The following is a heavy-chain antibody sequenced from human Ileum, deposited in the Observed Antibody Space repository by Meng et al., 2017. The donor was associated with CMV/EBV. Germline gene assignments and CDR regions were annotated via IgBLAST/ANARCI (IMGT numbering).Heavy chain of an antibody. Sequence: QVQLVQSGSEVKKPGASVTVSCQASGYTFTTLGISWVRQAPGQGLEWMGWISDHNGNPNYVQKLQGRVTMTADTPTSTAYMELRSLTSDDTAVYYCARYPLVGDTLFDYWGQGTLVTVSS. V-gene: IGHV1-18*01. CDR1: GYTFTTLG. CDR3: ARYPLVGDTLFDY. J-gene: IGHJ4*02. D-gene: IGHD1-26*01. CDR2: ISDHNGNP.